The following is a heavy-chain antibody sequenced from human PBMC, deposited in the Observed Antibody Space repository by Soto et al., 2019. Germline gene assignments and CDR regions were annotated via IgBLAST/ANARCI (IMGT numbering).Heavy chain of an antibody. V-gene: IGHV3-23*01. J-gene: IGHJ4*02. CDR1: GFSFSTYA. Sequence: GGSLRLSCAGSGFSFSTYAMSWVRQAPGKGLEWVSGIGASGAGTYYAESVKGRFTISRDNSKNTLHLQMNSLRAEDTAVYYCALRKTGSYFGYWGQGTLVTVSS. D-gene: IGHD1-26*01. CDR2: IGASGAGT. CDR3: ALRKTGSYFGY.